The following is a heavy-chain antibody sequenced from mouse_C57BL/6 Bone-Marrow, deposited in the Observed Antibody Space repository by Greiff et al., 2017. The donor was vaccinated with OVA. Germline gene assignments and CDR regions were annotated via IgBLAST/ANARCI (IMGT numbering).Heavy chain of an antibody. J-gene: IGHJ1*03. D-gene: IGHD1-2*01. CDR2: IYPGSGST. CDR3: ASRDYGPWYFDV. CDR1: GYTFTSYW. V-gene: IGHV1-55*01. Sequence: VQLKESGAELVKPGASVKMSCKASGYTFTSYWITWVKQRPGQGLEWIGDIYPGSGSTNYNEKFKSKATLTVDTSSSTAYMQLSSLTSEDSAVYYCASRDYGPWYFDVWGTGTTVTVSS.